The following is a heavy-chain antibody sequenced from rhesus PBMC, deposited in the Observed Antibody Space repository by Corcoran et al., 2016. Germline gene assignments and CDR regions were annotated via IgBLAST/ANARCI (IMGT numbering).Heavy chain of an antibody. D-gene: IGHD5-42*01. CDR3: AREGATGNFDY. V-gene: IGHV4S9*01. J-gene: IGHJ4*01. CDR1: GGSTSDNYH. CDR2: INGNTPNT. Sequence: QVQLQESGPGLVKPSATLFLICAVSGGSTSDNYHWNWIRQSPGKGLEWIGNINGNTPNTLASPSLKSRGTITRDASTNRFFLMLTSVTAAATALYYCAREGATGNFDYWGQGVLVTVSS.